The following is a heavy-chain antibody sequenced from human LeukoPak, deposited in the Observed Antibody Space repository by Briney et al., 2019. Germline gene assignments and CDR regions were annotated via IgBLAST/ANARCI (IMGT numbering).Heavy chain of an antibody. CDR2: INHSGST. Sequence: PSETLSLTCAVYGGSFSGYYWGWIRQPPGKGLEWIGEINHSGSTNYNPSLKSRVTISVDTSKNQFSLKLSSVTAADTAVYYCARENYYGSGSYSNRRNYYYMDVWGKGTTVTVSS. D-gene: IGHD3-10*01. CDR1: GGSFSGYY. CDR3: ARENYYGSGSYSNRRNYYYMDV. J-gene: IGHJ6*03. V-gene: IGHV4-34*01.